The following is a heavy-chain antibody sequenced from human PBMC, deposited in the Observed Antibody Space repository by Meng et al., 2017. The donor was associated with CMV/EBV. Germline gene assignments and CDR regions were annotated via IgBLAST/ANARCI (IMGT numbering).Heavy chain of an antibody. V-gene: IGHV1-18*01. CDR1: CYPSTPSG. J-gene: IGHJ4*02. CDR2: ISAYHGNT. CDR3: ARDAGSSPLTVDY. Sequence: ARMQQPVASLKGSPKASCYPSTPSGITWVRQAPGQILEWIGCISAYHGNTNYAQHLQDRVSITTDTSTSTVYMELSSLRSDDTAVYYCARDAGSSPLTVDYWGQGTLVTVSS. D-gene: IGHD2-15*01.